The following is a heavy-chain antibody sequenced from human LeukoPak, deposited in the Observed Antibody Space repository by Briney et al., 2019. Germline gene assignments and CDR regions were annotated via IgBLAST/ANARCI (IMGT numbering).Heavy chain of an antibody. V-gene: IGHV1-18*01. Sequence: ASVTVSCKASGYTFTSYGISWVRQAPGQGLEWMGWTSAYNGNTNYAQKLQGRVTMTTDTSTSTAYMELRSLRSDDTAVYYCARSLSPGITWDYWGRGTLVTVSS. CDR2: TSAYNGNT. D-gene: IGHD1-20*01. CDR1: GYTFTSYG. J-gene: IGHJ4*02. CDR3: ARSLSPGITWDY.